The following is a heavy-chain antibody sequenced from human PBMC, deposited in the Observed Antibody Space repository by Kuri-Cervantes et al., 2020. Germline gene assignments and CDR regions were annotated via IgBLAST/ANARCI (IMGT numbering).Heavy chain of an antibody. CDR1: GGSISSGGYY. D-gene: IGHD5-18*01. CDR2: IYYSGST. J-gene: IGHJ4*02. CDR3: ARRGYSFGYLDL. Sequence: SCTVSGGSISSGGYYWSWIRQHPGKGLEWIGYIYYSGSTYYNPSLKSRVTISVDTSKNQFSLKLTSVTAADTAVYFCARRGYSFGYLDLWGQGTLVTVSS. V-gene: IGHV4-31*02.